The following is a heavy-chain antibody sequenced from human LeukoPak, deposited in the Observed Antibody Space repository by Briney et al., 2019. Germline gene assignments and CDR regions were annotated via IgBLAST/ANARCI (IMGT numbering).Heavy chain of an antibody. J-gene: IGHJ4*02. V-gene: IGHV4-34*01. CDR3: ARLRGYYYGSGRYDY. D-gene: IGHD3-10*01. Sequence: SETLSLTCAVYGGSFSGYYWSWIRQPPGKGLEWIGEINHSGSTNYNPSLKSRVTISVDTSKNQFSLKLSSVTAADTAVYYCARLRGYYYGSGRYDYWGQGTLVTVSS. CDR2: INHSGST. CDR1: GGSFSGYY.